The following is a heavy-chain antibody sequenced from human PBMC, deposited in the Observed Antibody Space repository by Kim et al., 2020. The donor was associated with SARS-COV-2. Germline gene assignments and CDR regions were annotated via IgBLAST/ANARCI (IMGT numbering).Heavy chain of an antibody. V-gene: IGHV1-8*01. D-gene: IGHD2-2*01. CDR3: VRVVGSIDF. Sequence: NRGYAQKFQGRVTMTRSTSISTAYMGLSSLRPEDTAVYYCVRVVGSIDFWGQGTLVTVSS. J-gene: IGHJ4*02. CDR2: NR.